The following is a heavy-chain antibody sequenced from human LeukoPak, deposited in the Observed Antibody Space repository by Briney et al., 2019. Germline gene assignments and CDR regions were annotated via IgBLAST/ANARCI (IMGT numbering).Heavy chain of an antibody. CDR2: IIPIFGIA. J-gene: IGHJ3*02. CDR3: ARDFSSSWPPSAFDI. CDR1: GGTFSSYA. V-gene: IGHV1-69*13. D-gene: IGHD6-13*01. Sequence: SVKVSCKASGGTFSSYAISWVRQAPGQGLEWMGGIIPIFGIANYAQKFQGRVTITADESTSTAYMELSSLRSEDTAVYYCARDFSSSWPPSAFDIWGQGTMVTVSS.